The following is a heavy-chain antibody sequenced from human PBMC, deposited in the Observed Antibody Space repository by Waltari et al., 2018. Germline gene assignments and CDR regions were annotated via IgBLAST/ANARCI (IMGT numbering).Heavy chain of an antibody. CDR1: GDSISGSYY. V-gene: IGHV4-61*09. CDR2: IYSRGST. J-gene: IGHJ6*03. CDR3: ARSDVVVAPARNNYYFPMEV. D-gene: IGHD2-21*01. Sequence: QLQLQQSGPGLVKPSQTLSLACSLSGDSISGSYYWNWVRQTAGEGLEWLGYIYSRGSTKYNPSPQSRATISIVNKTQFSLKLAAVTAADTAVYYCARSDVVVAPARNNYYFPMEVWGQGTTVTVSS.